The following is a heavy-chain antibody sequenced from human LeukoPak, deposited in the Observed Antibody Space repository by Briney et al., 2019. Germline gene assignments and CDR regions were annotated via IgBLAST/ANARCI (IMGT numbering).Heavy chain of an antibody. D-gene: IGHD6-19*01. CDR3: ARQGSSGWSHFDH. CDR2: VYYSGRT. J-gene: IGHJ4*02. Sequence: SEPLSLTCTVSGDPVNSFYYWGWIRQPPGTGLEWIASVYYSGRTYTNPSLKSRDTISVDTSKNHFSLKLDSVTAADTAVYYCARQGSSGWSHFDHWGQGTLVTVSS. CDR1: GDPVNSFYY. V-gene: IGHV4-39*01.